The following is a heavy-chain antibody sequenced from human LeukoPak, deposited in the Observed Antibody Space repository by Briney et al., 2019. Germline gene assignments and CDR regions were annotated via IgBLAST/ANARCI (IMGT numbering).Heavy chain of an antibody. D-gene: IGHD2-2*01. CDR1: GYTFTGYY. CDR2: INPNSGGT. CDR3: ARHCSSNSCYDAFDI. V-gene: IGHV1-2*02. J-gene: IGHJ3*02. Sequence: ASVKVSCKASGYTFTGYYMHWVRQAPGQGLEWMGWINPNSGGTNYAQKFQGRVTMTRDTSIGTAYMELSRLRSDDTAVYYCARHCSSNSCYDAFDIWGQGTMVTVSS.